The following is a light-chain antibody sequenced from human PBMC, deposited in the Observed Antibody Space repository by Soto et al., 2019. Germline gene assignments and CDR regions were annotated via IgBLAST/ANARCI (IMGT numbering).Light chain of an antibody. CDR3: QHYGSTPWT. CDR1: QSVSSSY. Sequence: EVVLTQSQGTLSLSAGERATLSCRASQSVSSSYLAWYQQKPGQAPRLLIYGASSRATDIPDRITGSGSGTDFTLTISRLEPEDFAVYYCQHYGSTPWTFGQGTKVDIK. J-gene: IGKJ1*01. CDR2: GAS. V-gene: IGKV3-20*01.